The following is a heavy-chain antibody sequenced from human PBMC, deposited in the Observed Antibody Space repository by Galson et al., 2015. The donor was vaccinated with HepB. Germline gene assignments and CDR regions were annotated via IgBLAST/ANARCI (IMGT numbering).Heavy chain of an antibody. V-gene: IGHV3-30*18. Sequence: SLRLSCAASGFTFSSYGMHWVRQAPGKGLEWVAVISYDGSNKYYADSVKGRFTISRDNSKNTLYLQMNSLRAEDTAVYYCAKESYGDYGYVVDPWGQGTLVTVSS. J-gene: IGHJ5*02. CDR2: ISYDGSNK. CDR1: GFTFSSYG. CDR3: AKESYGDYGYVVDP. D-gene: IGHD4-17*01.